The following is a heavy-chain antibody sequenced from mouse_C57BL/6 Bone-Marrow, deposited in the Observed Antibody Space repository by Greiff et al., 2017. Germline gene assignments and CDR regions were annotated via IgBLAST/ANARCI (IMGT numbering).Heavy chain of an antibody. D-gene: IGHD2-4*01. Sequence: EVQRVESGPGLVKPSQSLSLTCSVTGYSITSGYYWNWIRQFPGNKLEWMGYISYDGSNNNNPSLKNRISITRDTSKNQFFLKLNSVTTEDTATYYCERDDYDETFAYWGQGTLVTVSA. V-gene: IGHV3-6*01. CDR1: GYSITSGYY. CDR2: ISYDGSN. CDR3: ERDDYDETFAY. J-gene: IGHJ3*01.